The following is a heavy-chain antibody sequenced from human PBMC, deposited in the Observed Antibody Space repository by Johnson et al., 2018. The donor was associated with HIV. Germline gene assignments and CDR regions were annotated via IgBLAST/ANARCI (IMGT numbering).Heavy chain of an antibody. CDR1: GFTFSSSG. V-gene: IGHV3-30*18. J-gene: IGHJ3*02. D-gene: IGHD3-3*01. Sequence: QMQLVESGGGVVQPGRSLRLSCAASGFTFSSSGMHWVRQAPGKGLEWVAVISYDEGNKYYADSVKGRLTISRDNSKNSLYLQMNSLRAEDTALYYCAKLGVVQAFDIWGQGTMVTVSS. CDR2: ISYDEGNK. CDR3: AKLGVVQAFDI.